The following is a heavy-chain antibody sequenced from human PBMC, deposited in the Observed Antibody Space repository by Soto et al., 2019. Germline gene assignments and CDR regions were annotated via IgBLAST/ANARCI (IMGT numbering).Heavy chain of an antibody. Sequence: SETLSLTCAVYGGSFSGYYWSWIRQPPGKGLEWIGEINHSGSTNYNPSLKSRVTISVDTSKNQFSLKPSSVTAADTAVYYCARGPGYRGPYFDYWGQGTLVTVSS. V-gene: IGHV4-34*01. D-gene: IGHD3-10*01. CDR1: GGSFSGYY. J-gene: IGHJ4*02. CDR2: INHSGST. CDR3: ARGPGYRGPYFDY.